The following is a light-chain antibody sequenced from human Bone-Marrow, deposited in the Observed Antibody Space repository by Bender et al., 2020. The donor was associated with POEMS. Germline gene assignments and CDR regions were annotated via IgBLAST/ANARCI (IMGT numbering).Light chain of an antibody. CDR2: EST. CDR1: SSDVGNDDL. CDR3: CSKASPGVV. V-gene: IGLV2-23*01. J-gene: IGLJ2*01. Sequence: QSALTQPASVSGSPGQSITISCTGTSSDVGNDDLVSWFQQHPGKAPKLMIFESTKRPSGVSSRFSGSKSGSTASLTISGLQAEDEADYYCCSKASPGVVFGGGTKLTVL.